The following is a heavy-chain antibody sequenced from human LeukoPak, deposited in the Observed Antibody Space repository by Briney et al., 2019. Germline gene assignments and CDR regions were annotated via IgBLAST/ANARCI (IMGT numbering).Heavy chain of an antibody. Sequence: RASVKVSCKASGGTFSGYAISWVRQAPGQGLEWMGRIIPIFGTANYAQKFQGRVTITADKSTSTAYMELSSLRSEDTAVYYCAVYCSGGSCRVPRAEYFQHWGQGTVVTVSS. CDR2: IIPIFGTA. D-gene: IGHD2-15*01. J-gene: IGHJ1*01. V-gene: IGHV1-69*06. CDR1: GGTFSGYA. CDR3: AVYCSGGSCRVPRAEYFQH.